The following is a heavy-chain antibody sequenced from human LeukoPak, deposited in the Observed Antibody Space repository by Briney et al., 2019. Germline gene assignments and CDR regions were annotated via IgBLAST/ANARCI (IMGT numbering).Heavy chain of an antibody. Sequence: ASVKVSCTASGYTFNSYGISWVRQAPGQGLEWMGWISAYTGYTKYAEKFQGRVTMTTDQSTSTAYMELKSLRSDDTAVYYCARDPSNTSGWYIYFDYWGQGTLVTVSS. J-gene: IGHJ4*02. CDR2: ISAYTGYT. V-gene: IGHV1-18*01. CDR3: ARDPSNTSGWYIYFDY. D-gene: IGHD6-19*01. CDR1: GYTFNSYG.